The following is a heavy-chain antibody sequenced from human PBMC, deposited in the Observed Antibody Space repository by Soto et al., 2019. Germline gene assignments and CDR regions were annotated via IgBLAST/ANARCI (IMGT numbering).Heavy chain of an antibody. CDR2: IYPGDFDT. CDR1: GYTFSTSW. CDR3: ARRRPDILTGSPGTLDS. J-gene: IGHJ5*01. Sequence: VESLKVSCKGYGYTFSTSWIGWVRQMPGKGLEWMGIIYPGDFDTRYSPSFQGQVTISAAKSISAAYLQWSRLKASDSAIYYCARRRPDILTGSPGTLDSWGQGTLVTVSS. D-gene: IGHD3-9*01. V-gene: IGHV5-51*01.